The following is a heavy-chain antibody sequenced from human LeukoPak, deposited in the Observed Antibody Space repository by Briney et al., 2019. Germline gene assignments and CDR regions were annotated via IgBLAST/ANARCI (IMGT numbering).Heavy chain of an antibody. CDR2: IYPGDSDT. D-gene: IGHD3-9*01. J-gene: IGHJ4*02. Sequence: ASVKVSCKASGYTFTSYWIGWVRQMPGKGLEWMGIIYPGDSDTRYSPSFQGQVTISADKSISTAYLQWSSLKASDTAMYYCARLAYYDILTGYSPTEPFDYWGQGTLVTVSS. CDR3: ARLAYYDILTGYSPTEPFDY. V-gene: IGHV5-51*01. CDR1: GYTFTSYW.